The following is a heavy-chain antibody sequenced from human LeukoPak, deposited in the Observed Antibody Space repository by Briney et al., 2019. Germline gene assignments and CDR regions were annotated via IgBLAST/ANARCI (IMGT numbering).Heavy chain of an antibody. CDR3: ARDRRYHDSSGYPFFDY. J-gene: IGHJ4*02. D-gene: IGHD3-22*01. CDR1: GFTFSDYY. V-gene: IGHV3-11*05. Sequence: GGSLRLSCAASGFTFSDYYMSWIHQAPGKGLEWVAYISSTSDYTKYADSVRGRFTISRDNAKNSMYLQLNSLRGEDAAVYYCARDRRYHDSSGYPFFDYWGQGTLITVSS. CDR2: ISSTSDYT.